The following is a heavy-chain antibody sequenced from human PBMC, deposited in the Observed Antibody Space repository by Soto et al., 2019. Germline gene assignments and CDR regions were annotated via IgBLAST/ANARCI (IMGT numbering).Heavy chain of an antibody. CDR1: GYTFTSYG. Sequence: ASVKVSCKASGYTFTSYGISWVRQAPGQGLEWMGWISAYNGNTNYAQKLQGRVTMTTDTSTSTAYMELRSLRSDDTAVYYCARDSGYVGYYYYGMDVWGQGTTVTAP. D-gene: IGHD5-12*01. CDR3: ARDSGYVGYYYYGMDV. V-gene: IGHV1-18*04. CDR2: ISAYNGNT. J-gene: IGHJ6*02.